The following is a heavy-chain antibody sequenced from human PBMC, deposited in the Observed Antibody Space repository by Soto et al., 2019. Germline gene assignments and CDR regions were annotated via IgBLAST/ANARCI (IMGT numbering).Heavy chain of an antibody. D-gene: IGHD3-3*02. CDR1: GFSLTTIGMT. J-gene: IGHJ4*02. V-gene: IGHV2-5*01. CDR3: TLRHDFSMGQIY. Sequence: SGPTLVNPTHTLTQTCTVSGFSLTTIGMTLGWIRQPPGKAPEWLALAYQYSPSLQTRLTFTKDTSKNQVVLTMTNVDPGDTATYYCTLRHDFSMGQIYWGQGIRVTVSS. CDR2: AY.